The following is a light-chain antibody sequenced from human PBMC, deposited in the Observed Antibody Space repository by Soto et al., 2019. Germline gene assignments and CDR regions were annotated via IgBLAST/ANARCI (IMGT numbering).Light chain of an antibody. V-gene: IGLV2-14*01. Sequence: QSALTQPASVSGSPGQSITISGTGTSSDVGSYSYVSWYQQHPGKAPKLMIYEVSNRPSGVSHRFSGSKAGNTASLTISGIQTEDEADYSCSSFSYMTRAVFGGGTKLTVL. CDR1: SSDVGSYSY. CDR2: EVS. J-gene: IGLJ2*01. CDR3: SSFSYMTRAV.